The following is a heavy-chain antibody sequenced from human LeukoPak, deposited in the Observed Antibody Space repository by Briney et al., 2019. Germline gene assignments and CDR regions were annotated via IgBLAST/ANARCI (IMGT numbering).Heavy chain of an antibody. D-gene: IGHD6-13*01. V-gene: IGHV3-33*01. CDR1: GFTFSSYG. J-gene: IGHJ4*02. CDR2: IWYDGSNK. Sequence: GGSLRLSCAASGFTFSSYGMHWVRQAPGKGLEWVAVIWYDGSNKYYADSVKGRFTISRDNSKNTLYLQMNSLRAEDTAVYYCARYPSIVAAGEGIDYWGQGTLVTVSS. CDR3: ARYPSIVAAGEGIDY.